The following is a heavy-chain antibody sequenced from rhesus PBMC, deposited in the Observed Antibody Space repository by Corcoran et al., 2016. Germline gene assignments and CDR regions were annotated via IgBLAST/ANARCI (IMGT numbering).Heavy chain of an antibody. V-gene: IGHV3-103*01. CDR1: GFTFSSYG. Sequence: EVQLVESGGGLAKPGGSLRLSCAASGFTFSSYGMSWVRQAPGKGLAWVSGISYTGSSKNYADSVKGRFTISRDNSKNMLSLQMNSLRVEDTAVYYCAKGAWSSSYGLDSWGQGVVVTVSS. J-gene: IGHJ6*01. CDR3: AKGAWSSSYGLDS. CDR2: ISYTGSSK. D-gene: IGHD6-19*01.